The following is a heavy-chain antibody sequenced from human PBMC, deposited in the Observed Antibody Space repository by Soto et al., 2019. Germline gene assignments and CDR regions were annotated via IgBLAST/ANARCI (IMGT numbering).Heavy chain of an antibody. CDR2: ISNSVSA. V-gene: IGHV4-39*01. CDR3: ARLGQVVDCTRTSCEDACDI. D-gene: IGHD2-2*01. J-gene: IGHJ3*02. Sequence: QLQLQESGPGLVKPSETLSLTCTVSGDSLNSWSFFWGWIRQHPGKVLEWIGSISNSVSAYSNQSRKSRVSMSVDTSNTPFFLEMTHVTAPDTAVYYWARLGQVVDCTRTSCEDACDIWGQGTTVSVSS. CDR1: GDSLNSWSFF.